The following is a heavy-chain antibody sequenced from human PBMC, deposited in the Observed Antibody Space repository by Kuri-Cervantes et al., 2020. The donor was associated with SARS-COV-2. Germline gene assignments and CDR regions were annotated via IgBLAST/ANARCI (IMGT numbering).Heavy chain of an antibody. CDR2: INLSGST. CDR3: ARRLWCGNSFRYYHYMDV. D-gene: IGHD2-21*01. V-gene: IGHV4-34*01. Sequence: SETLSLTCAVYGGSFSGYYWTWIRQPPGKGLEWTGEINLSGSTNYNPSLKSRVTISVVTSKNQISLKLSSVPAADTAVYYCARRLWCGNSFRYYHYMDVWGKGTTVTVSS. CDR1: GGSFSGYY. J-gene: IGHJ6*03.